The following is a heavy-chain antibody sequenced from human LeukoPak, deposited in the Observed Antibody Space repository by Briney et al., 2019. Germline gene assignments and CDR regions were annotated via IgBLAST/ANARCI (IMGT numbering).Heavy chain of an antibody. CDR1: GGTFNSYA. J-gene: IGHJ3*02. Sequence: ASVKVSCKASGGTFNSYAISWVRQAPGQGLEWMGGIIPMSDTANYPQKFQGRVTITADKSTSTAYMELSSLRSEDTAVYYCALRTYYYDGSGYLDAFDIWGQGTMVTVSS. CDR2: IIPMSDTA. CDR3: ALRTYYYDGSGYLDAFDI. V-gene: IGHV1-69*06. D-gene: IGHD3-22*01.